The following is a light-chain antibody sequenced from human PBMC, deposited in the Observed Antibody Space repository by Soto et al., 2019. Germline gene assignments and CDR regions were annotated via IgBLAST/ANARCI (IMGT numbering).Light chain of an antibody. J-gene: IGKJ2*03. CDR2: AAS. CDR1: QGIRND. V-gene: IGKV1-6*01. Sequence: AIQMTQSPSSLSASVGDRVTITCRASQGIRNDLGWYQQKPGKAPKLLIYAASSLHSGVPSRFTGSGSETDFTLTIRSLQPEDFATYYCQHGYVAPYSFGQGTKVDIK. CDR3: QHGYVAPYS.